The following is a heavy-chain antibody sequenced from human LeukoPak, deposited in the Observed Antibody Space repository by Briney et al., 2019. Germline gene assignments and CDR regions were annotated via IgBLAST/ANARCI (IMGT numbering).Heavy chain of an antibody. CDR2: VSGSGGST. Sequence: GGSLRLSCAASGFTFASYAMTWVRQAPGKGLEWVSAVSGSGGSTYSADSVKGRCTISRDNSKNTLYLQINSLRAEDTAVYYCARDGTAMVITNGYFDYWGQGTLVTVSS. CDR1: GFTFASYA. J-gene: IGHJ4*02. V-gene: IGHV3-23*01. CDR3: ARDGTAMVITNGYFDY. D-gene: IGHD5-18*01.